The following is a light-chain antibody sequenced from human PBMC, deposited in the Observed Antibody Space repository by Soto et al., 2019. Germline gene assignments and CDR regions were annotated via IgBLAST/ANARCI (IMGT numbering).Light chain of an antibody. J-gene: IGKJ1*01. CDR1: QSISSW. CDR2: KAS. CDR3: QQYNSYMRT. Sequence: DIQMTQSPSTLSASVGDRVTITCRASQSISSWLAWYQQKPGKAPKLLIYKASSLESGVPSRFSGSGSGTDFPLTISIPHHDDFATYYCQQYNSYMRTFGQGTKVEI. V-gene: IGKV1-5*03.